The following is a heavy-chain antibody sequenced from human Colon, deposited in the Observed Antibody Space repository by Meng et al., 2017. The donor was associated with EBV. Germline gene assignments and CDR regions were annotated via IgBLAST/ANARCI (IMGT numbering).Heavy chain of an antibody. Sequence: QVQLQESGPGLVKPSETLSLTCAVSGGSISSVYWWTWVRQSPGKGLEWIGEIYHSGSTNYNPSLKSRVTISVDKPKNQFSLKLTSVTAADTAVYYCARGGYYSFDYWGQRTLVTVSS. CDR3: ARGGYYSFDY. V-gene: IGHV4-4*02. CDR2: IYHSGST. CDR1: GGSISSVYW. J-gene: IGHJ4*02. D-gene: IGHD5-18*01.